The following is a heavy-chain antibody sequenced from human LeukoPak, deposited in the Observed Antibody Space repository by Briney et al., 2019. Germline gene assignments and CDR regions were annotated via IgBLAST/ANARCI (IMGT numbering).Heavy chain of an antibody. D-gene: IGHD7-27*01. CDR2: IYRDGGSI. Sequence: PGGSLRLSCVASGFTFSTYRMYSVRQAPGKGLVWVSRIYRDGGSITYADSVKSRFTISTDNVQNTLYLQTTSLRVEDTAVYDCGRGSGVANYWGQGALAT. CDR3: GRGSGVANY. CDR1: GFTFSTYR. J-gene: IGHJ4*02. V-gene: IGHV3-74*03.